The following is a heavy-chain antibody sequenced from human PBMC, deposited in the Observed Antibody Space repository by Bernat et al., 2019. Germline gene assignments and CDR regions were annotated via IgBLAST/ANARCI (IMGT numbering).Heavy chain of an antibody. CDR3: ARDSSSLAEFDY. Sequence: QVQLQESGPGLVKPSETLSLTCAVSGYSISSGYYWGWIRQPPGKGLEWIGSIYHSGSTYYNPSLKSRVTISVDTSKNQFSLKLCSVTAADTAVYYRARDSSSLAEFDYRGQGTLVTVA. D-gene: IGHD6-6*01. CDR2: IYHSGST. CDR1: GYSISSGYY. V-gene: IGHV4-38-2*01. J-gene: IGHJ4*02.